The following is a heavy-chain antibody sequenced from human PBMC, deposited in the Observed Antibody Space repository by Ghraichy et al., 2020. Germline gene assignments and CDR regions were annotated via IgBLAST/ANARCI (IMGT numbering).Heavy chain of an antibody. CDR1: GGSISSSSYY. CDR3: ARPSGHFYHYYDY. D-gene: IGHD3-22*01. CDR2: VYYRGTT. J-gene: IGHJ4*02. V-gene: IGHV4-39*01. Sequence: SETLSLTCTVSGGSISSSSYYWGWIRQPPGKGLEWIGNVYYRGTTYYNPSLKSRVTISVDTSENQFSLRISSVTAADTAVYYCARPSGHFYHYYDYWGQESLVTVSS.